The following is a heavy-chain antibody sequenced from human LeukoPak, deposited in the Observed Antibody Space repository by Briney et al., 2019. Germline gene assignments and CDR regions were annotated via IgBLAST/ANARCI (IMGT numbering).Heavy chain of an antibody. D-gene: IGHD3-10*01. V-gene: IGHV3-21*01. CDR3: ARDASRGLLCDF. J-gene: IGHJ4*02. Sequence: QSGGSLRLSCAASGFTFSSYWMSWVRQAPGKGLEWVSSISSSGRNIFYADSVTGRFTISRDNANNSLYLQMNSLRPEDTAVYYCARDASRGLLCDFWGQGSLVTVSS. CDR2: ISSSGRNI. CDR1: GFTFSSYW.